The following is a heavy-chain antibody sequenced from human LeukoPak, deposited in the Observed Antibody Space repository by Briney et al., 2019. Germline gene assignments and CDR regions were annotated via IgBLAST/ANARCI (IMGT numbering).Heavy chain of an antibody. J-gene: IGHJ4*02. Sequence: GGSLRLSCAASGFTFSSYAMHWVRQAPGKGLEWVAVISYDGSNKYYADSVKGRFTISRDNSKNTLYLQMNSLRAEDTAVYYCAREGGSSWYPVFDYWGQGTLVTVSS. D-gene: IGHD6-13*01. CDR2: ISYDGSNK. V-gene: IGHV3-30-3*01. CDR3: AREGGSSWYPVFDY. CDR1: GFTFSSYA.